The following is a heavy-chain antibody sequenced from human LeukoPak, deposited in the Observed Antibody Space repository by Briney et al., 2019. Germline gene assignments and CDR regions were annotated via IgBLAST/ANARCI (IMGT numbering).Heavy chain of an antibody. CDR2: IRSGGTNT. J-gene: IGHJ4*02. V-gene: IGHV3-48*04. CDR1: GLAFSSFS. D-gene: IGHD1-26*01. Sequence: GGSLRLSCAASGLAFSSFSMNWVRQAPGKGLEWVSYIRSGGTNTDYTGSVKGRFTISRDNAKNTLYLQMNSLRAEDTAVYYCANPGATSDYWGQGTLVTVSS. CDR3: ANPGATSDY.